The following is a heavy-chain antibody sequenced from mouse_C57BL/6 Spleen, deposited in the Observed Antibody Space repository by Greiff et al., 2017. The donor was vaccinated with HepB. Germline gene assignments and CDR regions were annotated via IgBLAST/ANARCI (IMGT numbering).Heavy chain of an antibody. CDR2: IRNKANGYTT. CDR3: ARFTRWYFDV. J-gene: IGHJ1*03. V-gene: IGHV7-3*01. Sequence: EVNVVESGGGLVQPGGSLSLSCAASGFTFTDYYMSWVRQPPGKALEWLGFIRNKANGYTTEYSASVKGRFTISRDNSQSILYLQMNALRAEDSATYYCARFTRWYFDVWGTGTTVTVSS. CDR1: GFTFTDYY.